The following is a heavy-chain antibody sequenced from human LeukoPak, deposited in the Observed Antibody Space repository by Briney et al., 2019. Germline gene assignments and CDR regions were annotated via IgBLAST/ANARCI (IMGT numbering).Heavy chain of an antibody. J-gene: IGHJ4*02. CDR3: AKDARMGTGTPRYYFDY. CDR2: ITYDGYYK. D-gene: IGHD1-1*01. V-gene: IGHV3-30*18. CDR1: GFTFTSYG. Sequence: GGSLRLSCAASGFTFTSYGMHWVRQAPGKGLEWVALITYDGYYKYYSDSVKGRFTISSDTSKNTLYLQMNSLRAEDTAVYYCAKDARMGTGTPRYYFDYWGQGALVTVSS.